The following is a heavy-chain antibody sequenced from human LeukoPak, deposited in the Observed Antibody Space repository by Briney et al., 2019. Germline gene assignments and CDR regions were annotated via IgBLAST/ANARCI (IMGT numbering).Heavy chain of an antibody. CDR1: GFTFSSYA. V-gene: IGHV3-23*01. CDR3: AKRSATQHFDY. Sequence: GGSLRLSCAASGFTFSSYAMTWVRQAPGKGLEWVSGISGSGDNTYYADSVKGRFTISRDNSKNTLYLQMNSLRAEDTAVYYCAKRSATQHFDYWGQGTLVTVSS. J-gene: IGHJ4*02. CDR2: ISGSGDNT. D-gene: IGHD3-10*01.